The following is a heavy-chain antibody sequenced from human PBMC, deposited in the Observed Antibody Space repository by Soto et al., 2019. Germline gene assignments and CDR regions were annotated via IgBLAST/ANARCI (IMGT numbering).Heavy chain of an antibody. D-gene: IGHD6-6*01. CDR3: ARRNPLIAAHWFDP. CDR1: GGTFSSYA. Sequence: VASVNVSCKASGGTFSSYAISWVRQAPGQGLDWVGGIIPIFGTANYVQKFQGRVAITADEYTSTAYMELSRQRYEDTAVHYCARRNPLIAAHWFDPWGQGTLVTVSS. V-gene: IGHV1-69*13. CDR2: IIPIFGTA. J-gene: IGHJ5*02.